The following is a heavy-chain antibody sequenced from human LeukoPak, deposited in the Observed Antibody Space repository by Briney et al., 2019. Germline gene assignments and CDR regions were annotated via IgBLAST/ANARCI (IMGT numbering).Heavy chain of an antibody. V-gene: IGHV5-51*01. D-gene: IGHD6-13*01. J-gene: IGHJ4*02. Sequence: GESLKISCKGSGYNFPTYWIGWVRQMPGKGLEWMGIIYPGDSDTRHSPSFQGQVTISADKSISTAYLQWSSLKASDTAMYYCARQADIAVAGYDYWGQGTLITVSS. CDR1: GYNFPTYW. CDR3: ARQADIAVAGYDY. CDR2: IYPGDSDT.